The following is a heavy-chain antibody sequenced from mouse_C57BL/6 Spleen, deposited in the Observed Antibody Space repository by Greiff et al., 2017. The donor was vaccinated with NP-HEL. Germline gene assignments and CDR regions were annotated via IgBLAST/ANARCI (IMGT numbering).Heavy chain of an antibody. CDR2: INPNNGGT. CDR3: ARGGLYAMDY. J-gene: IGHJ4*01. V-gene: IGHV1-26*01. Sequence: EVQLQQSGPELVKPGASVKISCKASGYTFTDYYMNWVKQSHGKSLEWIGDINPNNGGTSYNQKFKGKATLTVDKSSSTAYMELRSLTSDDSAVYYCARGGLYAMDYWGQGTSVTVSS. CDR1: GYTFTDYY.